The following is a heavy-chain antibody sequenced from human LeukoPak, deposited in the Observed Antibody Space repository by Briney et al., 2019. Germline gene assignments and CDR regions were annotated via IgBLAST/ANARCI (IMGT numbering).Heavy chain of an antibody. CDR2: IYYSGST. J-gene: IGHJ3*02. D-gene: IGHD3-10*01. Sequence: SETLSLTCTVSGGSISSYYWSWIRQPPGEGLEWIGYIYYSGSTNYNPSLKSRVTISLDTSKNQFSLKLSSVTAADTAVYYCARDSGVRGVITDAFDIWGQGTMVTVSS. V-gene: IGHV4-59*01. CDR1: GGSISSYY. CDR3: ARDSGVRGVITDAFDI.